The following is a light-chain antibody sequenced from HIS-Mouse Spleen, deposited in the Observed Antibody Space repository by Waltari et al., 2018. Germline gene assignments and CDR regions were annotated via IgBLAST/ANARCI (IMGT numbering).Light chain of an antibody. CDR1: QSVSSY. Sequence: EIGLTQSPATLSLSPGKGATLSCRARQSVSSYLAWYQQKPGQAPRLLIYDASNRATGIPARFSGSGSGTDFTLTISSLEPEDFAVYYCQQRSNWPPRYTFGQGTKLEIK. V-gene: IGKV3-11*01. J-gene: IGKJ2*01. CDR3: QQRSNWPPRYT. CDR2: DAS.